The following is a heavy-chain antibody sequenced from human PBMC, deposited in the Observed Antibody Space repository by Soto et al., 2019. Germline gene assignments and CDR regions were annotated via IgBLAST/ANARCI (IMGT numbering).Heavy chain of an antibody. CDR2: IKSKTDGGTT. CDR3: TTWFPYCSSTSCYVVAY. V-gene: IGHV3-15*07. CDR1: GFTFSNAW. D-gene: IGHD2-2*01. J-gene: IGHJ4*02. Sequence: GGSLRLSCAASGFTFSNAWMNWVRQAPGKGLEWVGRIKSKTDGGTTDYAAPVKGRFTISRDDSKNTLYLQMNSLKTEDTAVYYCTTWFPYCSSTSCYVVAYSGQRTLVPVSS.